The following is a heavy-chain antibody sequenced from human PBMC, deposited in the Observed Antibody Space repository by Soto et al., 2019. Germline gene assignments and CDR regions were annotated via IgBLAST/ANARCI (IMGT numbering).Heavy chain of an antibody. V-gene: IGHV1-24*01. D-gene: IGHD3-22*01. CDR3: ATCXPRYFHSSAHLRSYFDS. CDR1: GYTFTDLT. J-gene: IGHJ4*02. Sequence: ASVKVSCKVSGYTFTDLTMHWVRQTPGKGLEWMGSFDPEDDETIYAQKFQGRLTMTEDTLTDTAYMELSSLRSDDTAVYYCATCXPRYFHSSAHLRSYFDSWGQGTLVTVSS. CDR2: FDPEDDET.